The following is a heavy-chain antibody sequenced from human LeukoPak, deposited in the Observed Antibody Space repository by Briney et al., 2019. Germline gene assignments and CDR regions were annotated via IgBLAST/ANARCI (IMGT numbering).Heavy chain of an antibody. CDR1: GGSFSGYY. CDR3: PRIRRYRPESRHSSTKYSGNY. CDR2: INHSGST. V-gene: IGHV4-34*01. J-gene: IGHJ4*02. Sequence: SETLSLTCAVYGGSFSGYYWSWIRQPPGKGLEWIGEINHSGSTNYNPSLKSRVTISVDTSKNQFSLKLSSVTAADTAVYYCPRIRRYRPESRHSSTKYSGNYWGQGTLVTVSS. D-gene: IGHD2-2*01.